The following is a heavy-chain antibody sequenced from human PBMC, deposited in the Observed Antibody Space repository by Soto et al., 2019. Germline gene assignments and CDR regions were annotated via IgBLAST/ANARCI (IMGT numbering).Heavy chain of an antibody. Sequence: QVQLQESGPGLVKPSETLSLTCTVSGGSISSYYWSWIRQPPGKGLEWIGYIYYSGSTNYNPSLKSSVTISVDASKNQFSLKLSSVTAADTAVYYCARRMVIGGYDFGGYNWFDPWGQGTLVTVSS. CDR3: ARRMVIGGYDFGGYNWFDP. CDR1: GGSISSYY. V-gene: IGHV4-59*01. CDR2: IYYSGST. D-gene: IGHD5-12*01. J-gene: IGHJ5*02.